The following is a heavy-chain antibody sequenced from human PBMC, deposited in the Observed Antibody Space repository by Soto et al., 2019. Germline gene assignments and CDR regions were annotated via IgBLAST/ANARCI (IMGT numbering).Heavy chain of an antibody. D-gene: IGHD3-16*01. J-gene: IGHJ6*04. V-gene: IGHV6-1*01. Sequence: SQTLSLTCAISGDIVSSNSAAWNWIRQSPSRGLEWLGRTYYRSKWYNDYAVSVKSRITINPDTSKNQFSLQLNSVTPEDTAVSYCARDRLGGPHYYYYGMGVWGKGTTVTVSS. CDR3: ARDRLGGPHYYYYGMGV. CDR2: TYYRSKWYN. CDR1: GDIVSSNSAA.